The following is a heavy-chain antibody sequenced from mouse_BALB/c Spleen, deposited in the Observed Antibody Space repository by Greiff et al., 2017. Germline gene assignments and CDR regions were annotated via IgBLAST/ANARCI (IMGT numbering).Heavy chain of an antibody. CDR2: IDPANGNT. J-gene: IGHJ2*01. Sequence: EVQGVESGAELVKPGASVKLSCTASGFNIKDTYMHWVKQRPEQGLEWIGRIDPANGNTKYDPKFQGKATITADTSSNTAYLQLSSLTSEDTAVYYCARGEGGYFDYWGQGTTLTVSS. CDR3: ARGEGGYFDY. V-gene: IGHV14-3*02. CDR1: GFNIKDTY.